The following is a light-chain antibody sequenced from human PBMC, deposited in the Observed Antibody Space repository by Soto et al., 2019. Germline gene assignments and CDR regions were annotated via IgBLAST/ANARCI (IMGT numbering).Light chain of an antibody. CDR2: GAS. Sequence: EIVMTQSPATLSVSPGERATLSCRASQSVSTNIASHQQRPGQAPRLLIYGASTRATGVPARFTCSGSGTEFTLAITSLQSEEFEIHYCEQYNYWSTFGQGTKLEI. CDR1: QSVSTN. CDR3: EQYNYWST. J-gene: IGKJ2*01. V-gene: IGKV3-15*01.